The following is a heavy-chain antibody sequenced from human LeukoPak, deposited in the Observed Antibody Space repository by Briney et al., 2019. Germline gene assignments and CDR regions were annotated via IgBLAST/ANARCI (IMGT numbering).Heavy chain of an antibody. V-gene: IGHV3-53*01. CDR2: IYSGGDT. CDR3: ARVGDHYHWYFDL. CDR1: GFTVSTKY. J-gene: IGHJ2*01. Sequence: PGGSLRLSCAASGFTVSTKYMNWVRQAPGKGLEWVSIIYSGGDTYYAYSVKGRFTISRDNSKNTLSLQMNSLRAEDTAVYYCARVGDHYHWYFDLWGRGTLVSVSS. D-gene: IGHD3-10*01.